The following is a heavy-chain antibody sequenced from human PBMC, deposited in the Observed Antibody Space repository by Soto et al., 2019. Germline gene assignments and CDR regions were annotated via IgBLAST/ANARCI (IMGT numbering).Heavy chain of an antibody. V-gene: IGHV4-39*02. Sequence: SETLSLTCTLSGGSISSSSDYWGWIRPPPGKGLEWIGYIYYSGSTNHNPSLKSRVTISVDTSKNQFSLKLSTVTAADTAVYYCARDLVYYDFWSGYLSNLNWFDPWGQGTLVTVS. CDR1: GGSISSSSDY. J-gene: IGHJ5*02. CDR2: IYYSGST. CDR3: ARDLVYYDFWSGYLSNLNWFDP. D-gene: IGHD3-3*01.